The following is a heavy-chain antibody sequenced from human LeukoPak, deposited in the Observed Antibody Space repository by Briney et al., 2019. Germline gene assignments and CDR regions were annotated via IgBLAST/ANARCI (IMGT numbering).Heavy chain of an antibody. CDR1: GFSFSDYG. V-gene: IGHV3-30*18. J-gene: IGHJ4*02. D-gene: IGHD3-3*01. Sequence: GGSLRLSCAASGFSFSDYGMHWVRQAPGKGPEWVAVISYHGKNEYYADSVRGRFTISRDNSKNTLYLQMNSLRAEDTAVYYCAKDQLLFGVVIIPSIFDYWGQGTLVTVSS. CDR3: AKDQLLFGVVIIPSIFDY. CDR2: ISYHGKNE.